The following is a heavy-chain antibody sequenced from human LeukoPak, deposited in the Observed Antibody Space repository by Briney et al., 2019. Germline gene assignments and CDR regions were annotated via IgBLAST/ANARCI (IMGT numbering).Heavy chain of an antibody. CDR3: ARGNILTGYYMSDY. Sequence: PSETLSLTCTASGGSISSSSYYWGWIRQPPGKGLEWIGSIYYSGSTYYNPSLKSRVTISVDTSKNQFSLKLSSVTAADTAVYYCARGNILTGYYMSDYWGQGTLVTVSS. J-gene: IGHJ4*02. CDR1: GGSISSSSYY. D-gene: IGHD3-9*01. CDR2: IYYSGST. V-gene: IGHV4-39*01.